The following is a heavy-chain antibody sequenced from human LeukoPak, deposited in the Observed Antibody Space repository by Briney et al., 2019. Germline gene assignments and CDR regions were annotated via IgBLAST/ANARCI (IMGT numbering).Heavy chain of an antibody. Sequence: SETLSLTCTVSGGSISSYSWGWIRQPPGKGLEWIGYIYSSGSTNYNPSLKSRVTISVDTSKNQFSLKLSSVTATDTAVYYCARVETSNYYYGMDVWGQGTTVTVSS. CDR2: IYSSGST. CDR3: ARVETSNYYYGMDV. V-gene: IGHV4-59*01. J-gene: IGHJ6*02. CDR1: GGSISSYS.